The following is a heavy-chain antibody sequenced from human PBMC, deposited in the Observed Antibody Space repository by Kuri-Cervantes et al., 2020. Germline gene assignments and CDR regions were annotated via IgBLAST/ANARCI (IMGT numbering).Heavy chain of an antibody. D-gene: IGHD3-22*01. CDR1: GGSISSSSYY. J-gene: IGHJ4*02. CDR3: ASEYYYDSSSYY. Sequence: SETLSLTCTVSGGSISSSSYYWGWIRQPPGKGLEWIGSIYYSGSTYYNPSLKSRVTISVDTSKNQFSLKLSSVTAADTAVYYCASEYYYDSSSYYLGQGTLVTVSS. CDR2: IYYSGST. V-gene: IGHV4-39*07.